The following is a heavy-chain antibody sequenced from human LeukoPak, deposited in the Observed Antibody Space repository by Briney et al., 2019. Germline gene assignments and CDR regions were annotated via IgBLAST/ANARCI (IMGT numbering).Heavy chain of an antibody. V-gene: IGHV3-74*01. CDR3: ARGGHYYDSSAYYGGTNFDC. CDR1: GFTFSSYW. D-gene: IGHD3-22*01. CDR2: INGDGSST. J-gene: IGHJ4*02. Sequence: PGGSLRLSCAASGFTFSSYWMHWVRQAPGKGLVWVSRINGDGSSTSYADSVKGRFTISRDNAKNTLYLQMNSLRAEDTAVYYCARGGHYYDSSAYYGGTNFDCWGQGTLVTVSS.